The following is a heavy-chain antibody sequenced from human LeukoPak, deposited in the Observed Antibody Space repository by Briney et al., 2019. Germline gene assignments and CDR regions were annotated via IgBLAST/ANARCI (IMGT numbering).Heavy chain of an antibody. Sequence: PGGSLRLSCAASGFTFSSYAMSWVRQAPGKGLEWVSAISGSGGSTYYADSVKGRFTISRDNSKNTLYLQMNSLRAEDTAVYYCAKVRGKGEVNPPNYFNSWGSSYFDYWGQGTLVTVSS. J-gene: IGHJ4*02. V-gene: IGHV3-23*01. CDR1: GFTFSSYA. CDR2: ISGSGGST. CDR3: AKVRGKGEVNPPNYFNSWGSSYFDY. D-gene: IGHD1-7*01.